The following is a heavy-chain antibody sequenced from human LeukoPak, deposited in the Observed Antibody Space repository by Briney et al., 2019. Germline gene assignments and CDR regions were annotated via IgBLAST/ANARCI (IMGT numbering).Heavy chain of an antibody. Sequence: GGSLRLSCAASGFTFSSYGMHWVRQAPGKGLEWVAFIRYDGSNKYYADSVKGRFTISRDNSKNTLYLQMNSLRAEDTAVYYCARDKGYSYGREDYWGQGTLVTVSS. J-gene: IGHJ4*02. CDR2: IRYDGSNK. CDR1: GFTFSSYG. D-gene: IGHD5-18*01. V-gene: IGHV3-30*02. CDR3: ARDKGYSYGREDY.